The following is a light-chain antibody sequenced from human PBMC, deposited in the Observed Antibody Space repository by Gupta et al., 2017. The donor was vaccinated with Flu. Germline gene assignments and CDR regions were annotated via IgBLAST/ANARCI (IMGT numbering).Light chain of an antibody. Sequence: GTLSLSPGERVTLSCRASQSVSNNYLAWYQQKLGQPPRLLIYGASNRATGIPDRFSGSGSGTDFTLTISRLEPEDFAVYYCQQFSSSPHTFGQGSKLEIK. CDR1: QSVSNNY. CDR3: QQFSSSPHT. V-gene: IGKV3-20*01. J-gene: IGKJ2*01. CDR2: GAS.